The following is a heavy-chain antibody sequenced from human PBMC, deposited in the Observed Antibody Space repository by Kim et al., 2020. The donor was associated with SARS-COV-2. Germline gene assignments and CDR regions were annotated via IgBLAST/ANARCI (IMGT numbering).Heavy chain of an antibody. V-gene: IGHV3-21*01. J-gene: IGHJ4*02. CDR3: ARDQDDSFDY. D-gene: IGHD2-15*01. CDR2: YI. Sequence: YIYYADSVKGRFTISRDNAKNSLYLQMNSLRAEDTAVYYCARDQDDSFDYWGQGTLVTVSS.